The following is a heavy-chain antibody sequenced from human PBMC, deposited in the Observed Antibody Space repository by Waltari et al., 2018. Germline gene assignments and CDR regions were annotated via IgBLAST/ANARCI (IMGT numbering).Heavy chain of an antibody. CDR2: IIPILGIA. V-gene: IGHV1-69*09. J-gene: IGHJ6*02. CDR1: GGTFRSYA. CDR3: ARETYGMDV. Sequence: QVQLVQSGAEVKKPGSSVKVSCKASGGTFRSYAIRWVRQAPGQGLEWMGRIIPILGIANYAQKFQGRVTITADKSTSTAYMELSSLRSEDTAVYYCARETYGMDVWGQGTTVTVSS.